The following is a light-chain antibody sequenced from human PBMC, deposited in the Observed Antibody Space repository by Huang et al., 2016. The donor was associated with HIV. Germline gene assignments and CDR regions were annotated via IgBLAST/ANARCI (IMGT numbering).Light chain of an antibody. J-gene: IGKJ4*01. CDR3: QQRSAWPLT. V-gene: IGKV3-11*01. CDR2: DAS. CDR1: QGFRSS. Sequence: EIVLTQSPATLSLAPGERATLSCRASQGFRSSLAWYQQKPGQAPRRLIYDASNRATGIPARFSGSGSGTDFTLTISNLQSEDFAVYYCQQRSAWPLTFGGGTKVEI.